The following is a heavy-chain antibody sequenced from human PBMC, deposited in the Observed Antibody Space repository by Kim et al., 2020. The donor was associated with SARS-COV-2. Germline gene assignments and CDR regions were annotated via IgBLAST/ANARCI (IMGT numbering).Heavy chain of an antibody. J-gene: IGHJ4*02. V-gene: IGHV3-21*01. CDR1: GFTFTSYT. D-gene: IGHD2-15*01. CDR2: IRCDGGRK. CDR3: ARAEGSGWSCGY. Sequence: GGSLRLSCAASGFTFTSYTMHWVRQAPGKGLEWVSSIRCDGGRKHYAESVKGRFTISRDNSKKFLYLQMKILRGEDTAMYYCARAEGSGWSCGYWGQGTLVTVSS.